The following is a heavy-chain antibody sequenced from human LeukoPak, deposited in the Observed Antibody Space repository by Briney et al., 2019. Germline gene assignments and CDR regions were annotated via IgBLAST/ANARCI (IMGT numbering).Heavy chain of an antibody. D-gene: IGHD2-15*01. Sequence: SETLSLTCTVSGGSISSGGYYWSWIRQHPGKGLEWIGYIYYSGSTYYNPSLKSRVTISVDTSKNQFSLKLSSVTAADTAVYYCARVKGYCSGGSCYSIRSFDYWGQGTLVTVSS. J-gene: IGHJ4*02. CDR3: ARVKGYCSGGSCYSIRSFDY. CDR1: GGSISSGGYY. V-gene: IGHV4-31*03. CDR2: IYYSGST.